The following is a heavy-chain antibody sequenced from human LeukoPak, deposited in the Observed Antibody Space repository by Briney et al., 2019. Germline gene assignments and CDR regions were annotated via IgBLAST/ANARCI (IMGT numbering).Heavy chain of an antibody. V-gene: IGHV4-34*01. CDR2: INHSGST. CDR1: GGSFSGYY. CDR3: ARGAPDRNSSPSFWFDP. D-gene: IGHD6-6*01. J-gene: IGHJ5*02. Sequence: PSETLSLTCAVYGGSFSGYYWSWIRQPPGKGLEWIGEINHSGSTNYNPSLKSRVTISVDTSKNQFSLKLSSVTAADTAVYYCARGAPDRNSSPSFWFDPWGQGTLVTVSS.